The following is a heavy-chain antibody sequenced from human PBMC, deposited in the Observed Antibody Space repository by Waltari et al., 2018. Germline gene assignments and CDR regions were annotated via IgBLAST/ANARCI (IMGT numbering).Heavy chain of an antibody. CDR1: GFTFSSYA. D-gene: IGHD6-19*01. J-gene: IGHJ4*02. V-gene: IGHV3-33*01. Sequence: QVQLVESGGGVVQPGRSLRLSCASSGFTFSSYAMHWVRQAPGKGLEGVAVIWYDGSNKYYADSVKGRFTISRDNSKNTLYLQMNSLRAEDTAVYYCARGIRQWLGVDYWGQGTLVTVSS. CDR2: IWYDGSNK. CDR3: ARGIRQWLGVDY.